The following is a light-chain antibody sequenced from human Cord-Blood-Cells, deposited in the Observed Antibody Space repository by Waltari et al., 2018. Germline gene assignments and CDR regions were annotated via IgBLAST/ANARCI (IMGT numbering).Light chain of an antibody. V-gene: IGLV2-23*01. CDR3: CSYAGSSTFVV. J-gene: IGLJ2*01. CDR1: SSDVGSYNL. Sequence: QSALTQPASVSGSPGQSITISCTGTSSDVGSYNLVSCYQQHPGKAPKLMIYEGSKRPSGVSNRFSGSKSGNPASLTISGLQAEDEADYYCCSYAGSSTFVVFGGGTKLTVL. CDR2: EGS.